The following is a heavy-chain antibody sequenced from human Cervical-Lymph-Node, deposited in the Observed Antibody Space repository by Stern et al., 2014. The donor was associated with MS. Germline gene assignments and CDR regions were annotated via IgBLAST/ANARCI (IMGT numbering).Heavy chain of an antibody. D-gene: IGHD1-26*01. CDR1: GGSVNSADYY. V-gene: IGHV4-61*08. Sequence: DQLVESGPGLVKPSETLSLTCTASGGSVNSADYYWSWIRQPPGKGLEWMGYVFYSGSTNYNPSLKTRVTISVDTSKNQVSLKLSAVTAADTAVYFCARDRRVGSSASRTYGLDVWGQGTTVIVSS. CDR2: VFYSGST. CDR3: ARDRRVGSSASRTYGLDV. J-gene: IGHJ6*01.